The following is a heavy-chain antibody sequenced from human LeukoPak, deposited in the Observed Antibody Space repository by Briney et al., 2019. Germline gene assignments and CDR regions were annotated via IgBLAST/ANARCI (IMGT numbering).Heavy chain of an antibody. CDR3: ARGVNSGYFDY. D-gene: IGHD1-26*01. J-gene: IGHJ4*02. V-gene: IGHV4-59*01. CDR2: IYYSGST. Sequence: PSETLSLTCAVYGGSFSGYYWTWIRQPPGKGLEWIGYIYYSGSTCYNPSLKSRVTISVDTSKNQFSLKLTSVTAADTAVYYCARGVNSGYFDYCGQGTLVTVSS. CDR1: GGSFSGYY.